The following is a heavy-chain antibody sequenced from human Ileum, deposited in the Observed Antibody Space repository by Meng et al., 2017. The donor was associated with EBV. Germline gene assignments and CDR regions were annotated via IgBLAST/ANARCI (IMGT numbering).Heavy chain of an antibody. J-gene: IGHJ4*02. Sequence: QVQLAEAGPGLVKPSGPLPLPCAVSGGSISSSNWWSWVRQPPGKGLEWIGEIYHSGSTNYNPSLKSRVTISVDKSKNQFSLNLSSVTAADTAVYYCARVGQWLPIDYWGQGTLVTRLL. CDR2: IYHSGST. D-gene: IGHD6-19*01. CDR3: ARVGQWLPIDY. V-gene: IGHV4-4*02. CDR1: GGSISSSNW.